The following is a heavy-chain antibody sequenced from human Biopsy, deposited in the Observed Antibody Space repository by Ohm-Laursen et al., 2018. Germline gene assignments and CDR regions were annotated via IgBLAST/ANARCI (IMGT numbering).Heavy chain of an antibody. CDR2: VYYSGTT. V-gene: IGHV4-61*01. D-gene: IGHD3-22*01. J-gene: IGHJ3*02. Sequence: GTLSLTCTVSGGSVSDSFHFWSWIRQPPGKGLEWIGDVYYSGTTNYNPSLKSRLTISVDTSKNQFSLKLNSVTAADTAVYYCGRREVVITHDAFDTWGQGTMVTVSS. CDR3: GRREVVITHDAFDT. CDR1: GGSVSDSFHF.